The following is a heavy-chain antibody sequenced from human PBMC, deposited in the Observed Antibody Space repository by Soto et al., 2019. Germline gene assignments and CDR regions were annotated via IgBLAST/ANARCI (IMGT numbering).Heavy chain of an antibody. J-gene: IGHJ5*02. CDR1: GYTFTSYD. D-gene: IGHD1-7*01. CDR2: MNPNSGNT. V-gene: IGHV1-8*01. CDR3: ARGGQYNWDSYRQAS. Sequence: ASVKVSCKASGYTFTSYDINWVRQATGQGLEWMGWMNPNSGNTGYAQKFQGRVTMTRNTSISTAYMELSSLRSEDTAVYYCARGGQYNWDSYRQASWAQGTLVPVPS.